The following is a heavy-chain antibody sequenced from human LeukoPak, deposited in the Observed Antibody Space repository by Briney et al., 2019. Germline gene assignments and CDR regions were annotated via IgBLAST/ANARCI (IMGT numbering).Heavy chain of an antibody. D-gene: IGHD2-2*01. CDR1: GGSISSGDYY. CDR2: IYYSGST. Sequence: SQTLSLTCTVSGGSISSGDYYWSWIRQPPGKGLEWIGYIYYSGSTYYNPSLKSRVTISVDTSKNPFSLKLSSVTAADTAVYYCARTQLYCGSTSCYVNWFDPWGQGTLVTVSS. J-gene: IGHJ5*02. V-gene: IGHV4-30-4*01. CDR3: ARTQLYCGSTSCYVNWFDP.